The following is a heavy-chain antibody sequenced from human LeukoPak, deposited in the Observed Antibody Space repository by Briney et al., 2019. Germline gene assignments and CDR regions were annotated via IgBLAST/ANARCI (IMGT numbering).Heavy chain of an antibody. J-gene: IGHJ4*02. D-gene: IGHD3-16*01. CDR2: ISYDGSNK. V-gene: IGHV3-30*04. CDR3: ARDLLSNGILGFDY. CDR1: GFTFSSYA. Sequence: PGRSLRLSCAASGFTFSSYAMHWVRQAPGKGLEWVAVISYDGSNKYYADSVKGRFTISRDNSKNTLYLQMNSLRAEDTAVYYCARDLLSNGILGFDYWGQGTLVTVSS.